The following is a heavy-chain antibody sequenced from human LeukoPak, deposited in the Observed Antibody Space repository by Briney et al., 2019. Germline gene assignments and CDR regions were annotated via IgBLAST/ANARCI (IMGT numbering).Heavy chain of an antibody. D-gene: IGHD3-22*01. CDR1: GFTFSTYS. CDR3: ARDQCYDCIGYYTWGCFDI. V-gene: IGHV3-48*01. CDR2: IRSRGSTI. J-gene: IGHJ3*02. Sequence: GGSLRLSCAASGFTFSTYSMDWVRQAPGKGLEWVSYIRSRGSTIYYADSVKGRFTISRDNAKNSLYLQINSLRAEDTAVYVCARDQCYDCIGYYTWGCFDIWGQGTMVTVSS.